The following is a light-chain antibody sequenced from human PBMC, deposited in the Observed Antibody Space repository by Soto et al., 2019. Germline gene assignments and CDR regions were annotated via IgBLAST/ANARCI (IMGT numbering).Light chain of an antibody. CDR2: GAS. CDR3: QQYNNWWT. Sequence: VMTQSPATLSVSPGERATFSCRASQSVSSSLAWYQQKPGQAPRLLIYGASTRATGIPARFSGSGSGTEFTLTISSLQSEDFALYYCQQYNNWWTFGQGTKVQIK. V-gene: IGKV3-15*01. J-gene: IGKJ1*01. CDR1: QSVSSS.